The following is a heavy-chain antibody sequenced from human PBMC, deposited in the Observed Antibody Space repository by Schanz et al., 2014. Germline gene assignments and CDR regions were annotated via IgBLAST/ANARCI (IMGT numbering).Heavy chain of an antibody. V-gene: IGHV3-53*01. CDR1: GFNVSGNF. D-gene: IGHD4-17*01. CDR3: ARRGLRVDGVFDY. J-gene: IGHJ4*02. Sequence: ESGGGLIQPGGSLRLSCAASGFNVSGNFMSWVRQAPGKGLEWVSIIQTGGNTYYPDSVKGRFAISRDNSKNTVYLQMTSLRVEDTAVYYCARRGLRVDGVFDYWGQGTLVTVSS. CDR2: IQTGGNT.